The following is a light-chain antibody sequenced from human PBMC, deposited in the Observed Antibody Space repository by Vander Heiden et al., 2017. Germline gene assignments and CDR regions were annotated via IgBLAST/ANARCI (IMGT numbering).Light chain of an antibody. Sequence: EVVMAQSPVTLSVSPGERATLSCRASQSVSSHLAWYQQKPGQPPRVLIYEASTRATGIPARFSGSGSGTEFTLTISSLQSEDFAVYHCQQYDNWPWTFGQGTKVEIK. CDR1: QSVSSH. J-gene: IGKJ1*01. V-gene: IGKV3-15*01. CDR3: QQYDNWPWT. CDR2: EAS.